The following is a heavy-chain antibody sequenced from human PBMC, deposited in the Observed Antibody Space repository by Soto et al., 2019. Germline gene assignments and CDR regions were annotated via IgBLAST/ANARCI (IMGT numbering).Heavy chain of an antibody. J-gene: IGHJ6*02. V-gene: IGHV4-30-4*01. D-gene: IGHD1-1*01. CDR1: GVSLNTADTW. CDR3: VRSRQMESGNDYGLDV. Sequence: QVQLQESGSGLVKPSQSLSLTCTVSGVSLNTADTWWSWIRQSPGKGLEFIGYYHSGGSTYYDALFRGRVIISADTSISQFSLKLSAVTVADTAVYFCVRSRQMESGNDYGLDVWGQGTTVTVSS. CDR2: YHSGGST.